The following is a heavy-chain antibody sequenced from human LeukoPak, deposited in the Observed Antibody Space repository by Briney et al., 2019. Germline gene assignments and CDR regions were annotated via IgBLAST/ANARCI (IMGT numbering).Heavy chain of an antibody. CDR3: ARGDEWELAVDF. D-gene: IGHD1-26*01. J-gene: IGHJ4*02. V-gene: IGHV1-2*02. CDR2: IKHNGGDT. Sequence: ASVKVSCKASGYSFSGYYINWVRHAPGQGLEWMGWIKHNGGDTNYPQKFRARITMTRDTSISTVYMELKSLTSDDTAVYYCARGDEWELAVDFWGQGTLVTVSS. CDR1: GYSFSGYY.